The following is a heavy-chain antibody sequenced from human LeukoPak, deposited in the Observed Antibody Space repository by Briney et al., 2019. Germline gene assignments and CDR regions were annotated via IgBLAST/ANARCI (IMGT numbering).Heavy chain of an antibody. Sequence: ASVQVSCQASGYTFTNYGINWVRPAPGQGLEWMGWISAYNANTNYAQSLQGRVTMTTDTSTSTAYMELRSLRSDDAAVYYCARGSYYYDPYYFDYWGQGTQVTVSS. J-gene: IGHJ4*02. CDR3: ARGSYYYDPYYFDY. V-gene: IGHV1-18*01. D-gene: IGHD3-22*01. CDR2: ISAYNANT. CDR1: GYTFTNYG.